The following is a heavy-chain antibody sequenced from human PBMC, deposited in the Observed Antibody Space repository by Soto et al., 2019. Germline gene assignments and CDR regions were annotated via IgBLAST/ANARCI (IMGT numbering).Heavy chain of an antibody. Sequence: EVQLLESGGGLVQPGGSLRLSCAASGFIFSSSAMTWVRQAPGKGLEWVSGLSAGGTATYYADSVKGRFTISRDNSKNTLYLQVNSLRVEDTALYYCSRAVGGSSYGYLPADWGHGTLVTVSS. J-gene: IGHJ4*01. CDR3: SRAVGGSSYGYLPAD. CDR2: LSAGGTAT. CDR1: GFIFSSSA. V-gene: IGHV3-23*01. D-gene: IGHD5-18*01.